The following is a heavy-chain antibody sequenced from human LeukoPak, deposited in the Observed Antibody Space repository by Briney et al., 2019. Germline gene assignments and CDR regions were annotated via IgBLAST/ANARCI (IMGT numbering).Heavy chain of an antibody. CDR2: IYTSGST. CDR1: GGSFTSYY. D-gene: IGHD3-10*01. CDR3: ARFGSHHYFDY. J-gene: IGHJ4*02. Sequence: SETLSLTCTMSGGSFTSYYWSWIRQPPGKGLEWIGYIYTSGSTNYNPSLKSRVTISVDTSKNQFSLKVSSVTAADTAMYYCARFGSHHYFDYWSQGTLVTVSS. V-gene: IGHV4-4*09.